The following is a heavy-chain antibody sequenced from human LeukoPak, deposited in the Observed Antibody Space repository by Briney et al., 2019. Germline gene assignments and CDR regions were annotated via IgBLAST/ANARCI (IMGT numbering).Heavy chain of an antibody. CDR3: ATFTYYDFWSGYETSVY. CDR2: IYYSGST. D-gene: IGHD3-3*01. J-gene: IGHJ4*02. CDR1: GGSISSYY. Sequence: KSSETLSLTCTVSGGSISSYYWSWIRQPPGKGLEWIGYIYYSGSTNYNPSLRSRVSILVDTSKNQFSLKLTSVTAADTAVYYCATFTYYDFWSGYETSVYWGQGTLVTVSS. V-gene: IGHV4-59*08.